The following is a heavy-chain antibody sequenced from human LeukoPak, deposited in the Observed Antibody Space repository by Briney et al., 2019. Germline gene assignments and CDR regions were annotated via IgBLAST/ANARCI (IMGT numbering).Heavy chain of an antibody. CDR1: GYTFTGYY. D-gene: IGHD3-9*01. J-gene: IGHJ6*02. V-gene: IGHV1-2*02. CDR3: ARXYXILTGWPYYYGMDV. Sequence: GASVKVSCKASGYTFTGYYMHWVRQAPGQGLEWMGWINPNSGGTNYAQKFQGRVTMTRDTSISTAYMELSRLRSDYTAVYYCARXYXILTGWPYYYGMDVWGQGTTVTVSS. CDR2: INPNSGGT.